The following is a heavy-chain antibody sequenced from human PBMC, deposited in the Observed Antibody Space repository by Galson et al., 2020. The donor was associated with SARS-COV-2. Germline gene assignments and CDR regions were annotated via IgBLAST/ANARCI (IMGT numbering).Heavy chain of an antibody. CDR3: ARDPDYGAYDY. Sequence: ASVQVSCWASGYTFTSYGISWVRQAPGRGLEWMGRISAYNGNTNYAQKFQDRVTLTIDTSTSTAYMELRSLGSDDTAIYFCARDPDYGAYDYWGQGTLITVSS. D-gene: IGHD4-17*01. CDR1: GYTFTSYG. CDR2: ISAYNGNT. J-gene: IGHJ4*02. V-gene: IGHV1-18*01.